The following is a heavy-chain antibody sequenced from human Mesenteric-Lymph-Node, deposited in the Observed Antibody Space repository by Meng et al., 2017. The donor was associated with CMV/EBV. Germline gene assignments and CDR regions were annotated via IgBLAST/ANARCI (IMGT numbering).Heavy chain of an antibody. J-gene: IGHJ4*02. CDR2: IYSGGNT. CDR1: GFTVRSNY. V-gene: IGHV3-53*01. Sequence: GESLKISCAASGFTVRSNYMSWVRQAPGKGLEWVSVIYSGGNTYYADSVKGRFTISRDNSKNTLYLQMNSLRAEDTAVYYCAKGQLWFGYDDYWGQGTLVTVSS. CDR3: AKGQLWFGYDDY. D-gene: IGHD3-10*01.